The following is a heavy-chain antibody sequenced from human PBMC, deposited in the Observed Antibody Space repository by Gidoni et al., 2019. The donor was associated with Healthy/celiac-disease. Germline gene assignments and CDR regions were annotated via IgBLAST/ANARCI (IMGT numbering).Heavy chain of an antibody. Sequence: EVQLVQSGAEVKKPGEALRTSCKGSGYSFTSYWISCVRQMPGKGLEWMGRIGPSDSYTTYSPSFQGHVTISADKSISTSYLQWSSLKASDTAMYYCARLRHGGNGWFDPWGQGTLVTVSS. D-gene: IGHD2-15*01. J-gene: IGHJ5*02. CDR1: GYSFTSYW. CDR2: IGPSDSYT. CDR3: ARLRHGGNGWFDP. V-gene: IGHV5-10-1*03.